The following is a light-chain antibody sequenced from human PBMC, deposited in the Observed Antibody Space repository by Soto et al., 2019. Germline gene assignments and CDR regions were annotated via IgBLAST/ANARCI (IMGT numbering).Light chain of an antibody. V-gene: IGLV2-8*01. CDR2: EVS. Sequence: QSALTQPPSASGSPGQSVTLSCTGTSSDVGGYNYVSWYQQHPGKAPKLMIYEVSKRPSGVPDRFSGSKSGNTASLTVSGLQAEDEADYYCSSYAGSNIDVFGTGTKLTVL. J-gene: IGLJ1*01. CDR1: SSDVGGYNY. CDR3: SSYAGSNIDV.